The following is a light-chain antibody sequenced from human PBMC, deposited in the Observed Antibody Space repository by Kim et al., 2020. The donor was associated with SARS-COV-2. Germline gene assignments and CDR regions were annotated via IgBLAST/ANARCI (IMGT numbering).Light chain of an antibody. V-gene: IGLV1-44*01. CDR2: SNN. CDR1: TNNIGSAS. Sequence: GQRITIAWSGITNNIGSASVDWYQQLPGPAPKLLLYSNNLRPSGVPDRFSGSGSGTSASLAISGLQSEDEAVYFCATWDDSLNSWVFGGGTKVTVL. CDR3: ATWDDSLNSWV. J-gene: IGLJ3*02.